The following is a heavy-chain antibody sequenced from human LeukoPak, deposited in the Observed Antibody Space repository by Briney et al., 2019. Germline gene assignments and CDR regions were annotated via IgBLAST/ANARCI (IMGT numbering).Heavy chain of an antibody. CDR2: IYHSGST. CDR3: ASRITMRVSLGYFDL. D-gene: IGHD3-22*01. J-gene: IGHJ2*01. Sequence: SETLSLTCAVSGGSISSSNWWSWVRQPTGKGLEWIGEIYHSGSTNYNPSLKSRVTISLDKSKNQFSLKLSSVTAADTAVYYCASRITMRVSLGYFDLWGRGTLVTVSS. CDR1: GGSISSSNW. V-gene: IGHV4-4*02.